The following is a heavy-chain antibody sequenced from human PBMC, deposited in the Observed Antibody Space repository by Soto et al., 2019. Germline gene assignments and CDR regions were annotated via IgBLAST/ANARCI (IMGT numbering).Heavy chain of an antibody. D-gene: IGHD3-10*01. J-gene: IGHJ5*02. CDR2: IYYSGST. CDR3: ARGIDGYYYGSGSSMNWFDP. Sequence: LSLTCTVSGGSISSGDYYWSWIRQPPGKGLEWIGYIYYSGSTYYNPSLKSRVTISVDTSKNQFSLKLSSVTAADTAVYYCARGIDGYYYGSGSSMNWFDPWGQGTLVTVSS. CDR1: GGSISSGDYY. V-gene: IGHV4-30-4*01.